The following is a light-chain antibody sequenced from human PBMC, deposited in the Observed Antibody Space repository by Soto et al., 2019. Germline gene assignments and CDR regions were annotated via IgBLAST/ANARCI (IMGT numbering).Light chain of an antibody. V-gene: IGLV2-14*01. CDR3: SSYTNINTRACV. Sequence: QSALTQPSSVSGSPGQSITISCTGTIGDICSYNRVSWYQQHPGKAPKLIIYEVTDRPSGVSNRFSGSKSGNTASLTISGLQAEDEAEYYCSSYTNINTRACVFGTGTKVTV. CDR2: EVT. CDR1: IGDICSYNR. J-gene: IGLJ1*01.